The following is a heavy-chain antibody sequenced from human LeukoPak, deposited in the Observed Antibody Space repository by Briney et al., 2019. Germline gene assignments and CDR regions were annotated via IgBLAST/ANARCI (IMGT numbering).Heavy chain of an antibody. CDR2: ISYDGSNK. CDR3: ARDSPYGDYGD. J-gene: IGHJ4*02. CDR1: GFTFSSYA. D-gene: IGHD4-17*01. Sequence: GGSLRHSCAASGFTFSSYAMHWVRQAPGKGLEWVAVISYDGSNKYYADSVKGRFTISRDNSKNTLYLQMNSLRAEDTAVYYCARDSPYGDYGDWGQGTLVTVSS. V-gene: IGHV3-30-3*01.